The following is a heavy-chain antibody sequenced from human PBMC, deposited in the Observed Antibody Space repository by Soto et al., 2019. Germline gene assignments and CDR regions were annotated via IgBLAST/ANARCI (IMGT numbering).Heavy chain of an antibody. CDR1: GGTFSSYA. V-gene: IGHV1-69*01. Sequence: QVQLVQSGAEVKKPGSSVKVSCKASGGTFSSYAISWVRQAPGQGLEWMGGIIPIFGTANYAQNFQGRVTITADESTSTAYMELSSLRSEDTAVYYCARGASTGTGLDYYYYYGMDVWGQGTTVTVSS. CDR2: IIPIFGTA. J-gene: IGHJ6*02. CDR3: ARGASTGTGLDYYYYYGMDV. D-gene: IGHD1-1*01.